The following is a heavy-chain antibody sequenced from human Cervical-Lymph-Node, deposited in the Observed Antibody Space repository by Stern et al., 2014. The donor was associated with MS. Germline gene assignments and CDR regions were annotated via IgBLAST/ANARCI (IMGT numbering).Heavy chain of an antibody. J-gene: IGHJ3*02. CDR2: IKDDGSDR. CDR1: GFTFSGRW. D-gene: IGHD3-10*01. Sequence: EVQLVESGGGLVQPGGSLRLSCAASGFTFSGRWMTWVRQAPGQGLAWVASIKDDGSDRYYVDSVKGRFTISRDNAKTSLFLQMNGLRAEDTAVYYCARDRYFGAFDIWGQGTMVTVSS. V-gene: IGHV3-7*01. CDR3: ARDRYFGAFDI.